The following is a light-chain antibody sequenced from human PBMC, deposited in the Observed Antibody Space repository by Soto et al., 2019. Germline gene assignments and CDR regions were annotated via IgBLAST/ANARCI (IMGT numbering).Light chain of an antibody. CDR1: SSDVGGYNY. CDR2: EVT. Sequence: QSVLTQPPSASGPPGQSVTISCTGTSSDVGGYNYVSWYQQHPGKAPKLMIYEVTKRPSGVPDRFSGSKSGNAASLTVSGLQAGDEADYYCSSYAGSNNFVFGTGTKVTVL. CDR3: SSYAGSNNFV. V-gene: IGLV2-8*01. J-gene: IGLJ1*01.